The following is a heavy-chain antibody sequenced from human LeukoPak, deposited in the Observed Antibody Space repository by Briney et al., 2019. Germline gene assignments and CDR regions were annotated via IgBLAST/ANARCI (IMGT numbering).Heavy chain of an antibody. J-gene: IGHJ6*03. CDR1: GGSISTYY. CDR3: ARLRVGLVYYMDV. D-gene: IGHD3/OR15-3a*01. Sequence: PSETLSLTCTVSGGSISTYYWGWIRQPPGKGLEWIGSIYYSGSTYYNPSLKSRVTISVDTSKNQFSLKLSSVTAADTAVYYCARLRVGLVYYMDVWGKGTTVTVSS. CDR2: IYYSGST. V-gene: IGHV4-39*01.